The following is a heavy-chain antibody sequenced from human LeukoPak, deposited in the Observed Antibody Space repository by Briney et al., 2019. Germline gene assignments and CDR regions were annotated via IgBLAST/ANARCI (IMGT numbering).Heavy chain of an antibody. CDR1: GFTFSSYA. D-gene: IGHD3-10*01. Sequence: GVSLRLSCAASGFTFSSYAMHWVRQAPGKGLEWVAVISYDGSNKYYADSVKGRFTISRDNSKNTLYLQMNSLRAEDTAVYYCARDLRHYYGSGYFDYWGQGTLVTVSS. J-gene: IGHJ4*02. CDR2: ISYDGSNK. V-gene: IGHV3-30*04. CDR3: ARDLRHYYGSGYFDY.